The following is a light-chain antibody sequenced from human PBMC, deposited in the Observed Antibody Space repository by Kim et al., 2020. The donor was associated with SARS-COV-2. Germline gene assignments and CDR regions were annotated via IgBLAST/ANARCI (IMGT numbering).Light chain of an antibody. CDR2: EDN. J-gene: IGLJ3*02. CDR3: QSYDSSNHAHWV. Sequence: TISCTRSSGSIASNYVQWYQQRPGSAPTTVIYEDNQRPSGVPDRFSGSIDSSSNSASLTISGLKTEDEADYYCQSYDSSNHAHWVFGGGTKLTVL. CDR1: SGSIASNY. V-gene: IGLV6-57*03.